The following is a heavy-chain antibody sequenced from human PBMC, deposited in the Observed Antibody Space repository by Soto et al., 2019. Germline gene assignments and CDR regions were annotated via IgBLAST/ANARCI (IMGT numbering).Heavy chain of an antibody. CDR1: AYTLTDFP. Sequence: QVQVVQSGAEVRKPGASVKLSCKVPAYTLTDFPIHWVRQAPGKGLEWMGGSNPEEGETMFAQKFQGRVTMTEDTSTDIVYLELSSLRSEDTAVYYCAIGGGAAEYVYWGQGTLVTVSS. CDR2: SNPEEGET. D-gene: IGHD3-16*01. CDR3: AIGGGAAEYVY. V-gene: IGHV1-24*01. J-gene: IGHJ4*02.